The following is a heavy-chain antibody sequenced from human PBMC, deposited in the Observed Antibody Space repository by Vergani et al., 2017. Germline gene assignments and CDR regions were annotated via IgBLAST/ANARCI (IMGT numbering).Heavy chain of an antibody. J-gene: IGHJ3*01. CDR1: GFIFDDYA. CDR2: ISWNSGAV. V-gene: IGHV3-9*01. D-gene: IGHD5-12*01. CDR3: TKGSVYYHDSAGHGYDPYTGFDL. Sequence: EVHLVESGGGLVQPGRSLRLSCAASGFIFDDYAMHWVRQVPGKGLEWVSGISWNSGAVDYADSVRGRFTISRDNAKNSLFLEMNSLRFEDTAVYFCTKGSVYYHDSAGHGYDPYTGFDLWGQGTLVTVSS.